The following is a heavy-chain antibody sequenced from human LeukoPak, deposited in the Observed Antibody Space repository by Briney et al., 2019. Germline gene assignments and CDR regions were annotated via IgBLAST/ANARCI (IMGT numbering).Heavy chain of an antibody. D-gene: IGHD3-10*01. V-gene: IGHV3-30*04. CDR2: ISYDGS. J-gene: IGHJ6*02. CDR3: AKGIGELRMGNYYYYGMDV. Sequence: GGSLRLSCAASGFTFSSYAMHWVRQAPGKGLEWVAVISYDGSTYADSVKGRFTISRDNSKNTLYLQMNSLRAEDTAVYYCAKGIGELRMGNYYYYGMDVWGQGTTVTVSS. CDR1: GFTFSSYA.